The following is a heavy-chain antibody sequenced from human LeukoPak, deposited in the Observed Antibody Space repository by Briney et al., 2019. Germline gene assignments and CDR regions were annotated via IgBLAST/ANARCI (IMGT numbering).Heavy chain of an antibody. CDR3: ARGPSYCSSTSCYINYYMDV. CDR1: GGPFSGYH. CDR2: INHSGST. V-gene: IGHV4-34*01. Sequence: SETLSLTCAVYGGPFSGYHWSWIRQPPGKGLEWIGEINHSGSTNYNPSLKSRVPISVDTSKHQFSLKLSSVTAADTAVYYCARGPSYCSSTSCYINYYMDVWGKGTTVTISS. D-gene: IGHD2-2*02. J-gene: IGHJ6*03.